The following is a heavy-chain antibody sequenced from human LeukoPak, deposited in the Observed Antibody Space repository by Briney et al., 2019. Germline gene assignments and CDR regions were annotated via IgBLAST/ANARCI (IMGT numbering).Heavy chain of an antibody. D-gene: IGHD4-17*01. CDR2: IIGSGGST. CDR3: AKGPKGAYGDFFDY. V-gene: IGHV3-23*01. J-gene: IGHJ4*02. Sequence: PGGSLRLSCAASGFPFNSYAMSWVRQAPGKGLEWVSAIIGSGGSTYYADSVNGRFTISRDNSKNTLYLQMNSLRAEDTAVYYCAKGPKGAYGDFFDYWGQGTLVTVSS. CDR1: GFPFNSYA.